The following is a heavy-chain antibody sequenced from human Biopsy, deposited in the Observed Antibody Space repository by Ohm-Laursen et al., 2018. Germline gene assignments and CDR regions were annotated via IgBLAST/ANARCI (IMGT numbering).Heavy chain of an antibody. V-gene: IGHV4-61*01. CDR3: ARTPRDSFWSGSYKRGLWFDP. J-gene: IGHJ5*02. Sequence: SDTLSLTCTVSGDSISTSTTYYWTWIRQPPGKGLEWIGHVYNGGITNYNPSLKSRVTISKDTSKNQFSLQVNSVTAADTAVYYCARTPRDSFWSGSYKRGLWFDPWGRGTLVIVSS. CDR2: VYNGGIT. D-gene: IGHD3-3*01. CDR1: GDSISTSTTYY.